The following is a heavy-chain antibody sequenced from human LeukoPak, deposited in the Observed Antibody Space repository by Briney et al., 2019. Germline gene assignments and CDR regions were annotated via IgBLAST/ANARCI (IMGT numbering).Heavy chain of an antibody. CDR3: ARDEVGVVITPGAFDI. V-gene: IGHV4-30-4*01. J-gene: IGHJ3*02. Sequence: PSETLSLTCTVSGGSISSGDYYWSWIRQPPGKGLEWIGYIYYSGSTYYNPSLKSRVTISVDTSKNQFSLKLSSVTAADTAVYYCARDEVGVVITPGAFDIWGQGTMVTVSS. CDR1: GGSISSGDYY. D-gene: IGHD3-22*01. CDR2: IYYSGST.